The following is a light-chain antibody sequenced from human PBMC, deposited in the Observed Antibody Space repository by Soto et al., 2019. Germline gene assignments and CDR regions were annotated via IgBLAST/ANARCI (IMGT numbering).Light chain of an antibody. CDR3: QQYDGNWWT. CDR1: QTVSTW. J-gene: IGKJ1*01. Sequence: DIQKTQSPSTLSASVGDRVVITCRASQTVSTWLAWYQQKPGKAPKLLISKASTLESGVPPRFSGSGSGTEFTLTVSSLQPEDFATYYCQQYDGNWWTFGQGTKVEIK. V-gene: IGKV1-5*03. CDR2: KAS.